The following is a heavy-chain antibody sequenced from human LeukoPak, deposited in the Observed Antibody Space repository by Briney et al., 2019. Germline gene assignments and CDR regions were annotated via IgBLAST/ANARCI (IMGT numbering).Heavy chain of an antibody. Sequence: PGGSLRLSCAASGFTVSSYGMTWVRLAPGKGLEWVSAFSATDGSAQYAESVKGRLTISRDNSKNSLYLQMNSLRDEDTAVYYCAKARIAAAGTGAFDVWGQGTMVTVSS. V-gene: IGHV3-23*01. CDR2: FSATDGSA. D-gene: IGHD6-13*01. CDR1: GFTVSSYG. J-gene: IGHJ3*01. CDR3: AKARIAAAGTGAFDV.